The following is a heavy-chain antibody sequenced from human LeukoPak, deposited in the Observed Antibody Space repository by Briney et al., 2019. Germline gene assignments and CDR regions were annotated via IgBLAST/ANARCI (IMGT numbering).Heavy chain of an antibody. Sequence: GGSLRLSCAASGFTVSNYGIHWVRQAPGKGLEWVAVIWYDGSNKYYADSVKGRFTISRDNSKDTVYLQMNSLRAEDTAVYYCARDLGESYFDYWGQGTLVTVSS. V-gene: IGHV3-33*01. CDR1: GFTVSNYG. CDR2: IWYDGSNK. CDR3: ARDLGESYFDY. J-gene: IGHJ4*02.